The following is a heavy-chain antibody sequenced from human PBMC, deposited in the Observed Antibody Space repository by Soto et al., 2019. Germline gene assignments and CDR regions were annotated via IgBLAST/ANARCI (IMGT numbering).Heavy chain of an antibody. Sequence: SETLSLTCAVYGGSFSGYYWSWIRQPPGKGLEWIGEINHSGSTNYNPSLKSRVTISVDTSKNQFSLKLGSVTAADTAVYYCARGWSSSSGYYYYMDVWGKGTTGTAS. CDR2: INHSGST. D-gene: IGHD6-6*01. J-gene: IGHJ6*03. V-gene: IGHV4-34*01. CDR3: ARGWSSSSGYYYYMDV. CDR1: GGSFSGYY.